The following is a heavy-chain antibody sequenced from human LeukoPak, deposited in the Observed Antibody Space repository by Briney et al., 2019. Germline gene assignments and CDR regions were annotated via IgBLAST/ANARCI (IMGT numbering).Heavy chain of an antibody. J-gene: IGHJ5*02. V-gene: IGHV4-4*07. Sequence: PSETLSLTCTVSGGSISPFYWSWIRQPAGKGLEWIGRTYVSGSLSCNPSLKSRVTISVDKSKNQLSLKLKSVTAADTAVYYCAKEVDIVASHGTGFDPWGQGILVSVSS. D-gene: IGHD5-12*01. CDR1: GGSISPFY. CDR2: TYVSGSL. CDR3: AKEVDIVASHGTGFDP.